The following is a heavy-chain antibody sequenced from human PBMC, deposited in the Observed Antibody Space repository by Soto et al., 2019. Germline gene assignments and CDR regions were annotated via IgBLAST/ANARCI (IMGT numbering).Heavy chain of an antibody. Sequence: GASVKVSCKASGYTFTSYAMHWVRQAPGQRLEWMGWINAGNGNTKYSQKFQGRVTITRDTSASTAYMELSSLRSEDTAVYYCARVAHYYDSSGYLGYWGQGTLVTVSS. CDR2: INAGNGNT. CDR1: GYTFTSYA. J-gene: IGHJ4*02. V-gene: IGHV1-3*01. D-gene: IGHD3-22*01. CDR3: ARVAHYYDSSGYLGY.